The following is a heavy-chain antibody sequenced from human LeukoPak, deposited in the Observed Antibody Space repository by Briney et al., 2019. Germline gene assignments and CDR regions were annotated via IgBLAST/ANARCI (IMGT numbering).Heavy chain of an antibody. D-gene: IGHD3-10*01. CDR2: INGDGGDS. J-gene: IGHJ6*02. CDR3: AAKIRGTYGLDV. V-gene: IGHV3-74*03. CDR1: GLSFSSYY. Sequence: GSLRLSCAASGLSFSSYYIHWVRPAPGKGLLWVRGINGDGGDSTYADSVKGRFNISRVNNKRMLYLGMNGLRGEDTAVYYWAAKIRGTYGLDVWGQGTTVTVSS.